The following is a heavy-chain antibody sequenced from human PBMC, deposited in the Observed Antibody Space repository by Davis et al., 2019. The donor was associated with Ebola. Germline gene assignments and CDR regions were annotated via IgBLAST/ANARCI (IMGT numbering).Heavy chain of an antibody. CDR2: INHSGST. D-gene: IGHD6-19*01. Sequence: SETLSLTCAVSGGSISSSNWWSWIRQPPGKGLEWIWEINHSGSTNYNPSLKSRVTISVDTSKNQFSLKLSSVTATDTAVYYCAGGYRKQWLVAKRGFDYWGQGTLVTVSS. CDR1: GGSISSSNW. CDR3: AGGYRKQWLVAKRGFDY. J-gene: IGHJ4*02. V-gene: IGHV4-4*02.